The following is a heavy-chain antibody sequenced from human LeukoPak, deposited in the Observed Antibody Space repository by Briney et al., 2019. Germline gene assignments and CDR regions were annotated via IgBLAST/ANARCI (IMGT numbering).Heavy chain of an antibody. D-gene: IGHD5-18*01. J-gene: IGHJ5*02. V-gene: IGHV4-31*03. CDR2: IYYSGST. Sequence: PSETLSLTCTVSGGSISSGGYYWSWIRQHPGKGLEWIGYIYYSGSTYYNPSLKSRVTISVDTSKNQFSLKLSSVTAADTAVYYCAGDTRDTAMATGGWFDPWGQGTLVTVSS. CDR1: GGSISSGGYY. CDR3: AGDTRDTAMATGGWFDP.